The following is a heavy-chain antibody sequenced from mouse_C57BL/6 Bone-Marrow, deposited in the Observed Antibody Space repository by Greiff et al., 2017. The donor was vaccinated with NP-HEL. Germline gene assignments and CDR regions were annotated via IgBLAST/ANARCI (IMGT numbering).Heavy chain of an antibody. Sequence: VQLQQSGPELVKPGASVKISCKASGYTFTDYYMNWVKQSHGKSLEWIGDINPNNGGTSYNQKFKGKATLTVDKSSSTAYMELLSLTSEDSAVYYCARGDSSGLYYYAMDYWGQGTSVTVSS. CDR1: GYTFTDYY. CDR2: INPNNGGT. CDR3: ARGDSSGLYYYAMDY. J-gene: IGHJ4*01. D-gene: IGHD3-2*02. V-gene: IGHV1-26*01.